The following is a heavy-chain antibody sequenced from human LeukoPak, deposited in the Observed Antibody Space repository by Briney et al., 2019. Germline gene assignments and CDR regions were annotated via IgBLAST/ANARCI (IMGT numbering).Heavy chain of an antibody. J-gene: IGHJ3*02. V-gene: IGHV3-48*04. CDR1: GFTFSSYS. D-gene: IGHD6-13*01. CDR3: ARRGPSSWSPDAFDI. Sequence: GGSLRLSCAASGFTFSSYSMNWVRQAPGKGLEWVSYISSSSSTIYYADSVKGRFTISRDNAKNSLYLQMNSLRAEDTAVYYCARRGPSSWSPDAFDIWGQGTMVTVSS. CDR2: ISSSSSTI.